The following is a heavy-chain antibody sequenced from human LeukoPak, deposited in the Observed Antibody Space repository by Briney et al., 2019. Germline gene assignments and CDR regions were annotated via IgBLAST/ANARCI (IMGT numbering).Heavy chain of an antibody. CDR1: GYTFTSYD. V-gene: IGHV1-46*04. CDR2: INPSGGST. CDR3: ARGPPHSSAHYGFDY. J-gene: IGHJ4*02. Sequence: ASVKVSCKASGYTFTSYDLHWVRQAPGQGLEWMGLINPSGGSTSYAQKLQGRVTMTRDTSTSTVYMELSSLRSEDTAVYYCARGPPHSSAHYGFDYWGQGTLVTVSS. D-gene: IGHD3-22*01.